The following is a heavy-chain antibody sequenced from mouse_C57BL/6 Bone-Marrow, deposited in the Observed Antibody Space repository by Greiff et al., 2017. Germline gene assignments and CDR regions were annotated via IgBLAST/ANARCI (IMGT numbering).Heavy chain of an antibody. CDR3: ARSGSDAMDY. V-gene: IGHV1-66*01. CDR2: IYPGSGNT. CDR1: GYSFTSYY. J-gene: IGHJ4*01. Sequence: VQLVESGPELVKPGASVKISCKASGYSFTSYYIHWVKQRPGQGLEWIGWIYPGSGNTKYNEKFKGKATLTADTSSSTAYMQLSSLTSEDSAVYYCARSGSDAMDYWGQGTSVTVSS. D-gene: IGHD3-1*01.